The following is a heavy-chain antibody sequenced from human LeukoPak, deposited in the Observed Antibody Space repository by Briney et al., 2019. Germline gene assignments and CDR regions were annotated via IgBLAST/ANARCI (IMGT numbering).Heavy chain of an antibody. CDR2: ISGSGGST. V-gene: IGHV3-23*01. CDR1: GFTFSSYA. CDR3: AKSSPRGGQIVVVITYYFDY. D-gene: IGHD3-22*01. Sequence: GGSLRLSCAASGFTFSSYAMSWVRQAPGKRLEWVSAISGSGGSTYYADSVKGRFTISRDNSKNTLYLQMNSLRAEDTAVYYCAKSSPRGGQIVVVITYYFDYWGQGTLVTVSS. J-gene: IGHJ4*02.